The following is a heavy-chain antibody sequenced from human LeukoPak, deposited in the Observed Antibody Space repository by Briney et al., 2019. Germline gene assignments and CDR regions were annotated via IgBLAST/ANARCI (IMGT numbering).Heavy chain of an antibody. J-gene: IGHJ4*02. D-gene: IGHD5-24*01. CDR1: GGSMSSNY. CDR2: IYNSGTIYYSGST. CDR3: ARVLSRDGYKRIDY. Sequence: SETLSLTCTVSGGSMSSNYWSWIRQPPGKGLEWIGYIYNSGTIYYSGSTNYNPSLLSRVTISVDTSKNQFSLKLRSVTAADTAVYYCARVLSRDGYKRIDYWGQGTLVTVSS. V-gene: IGHV4-59*08.